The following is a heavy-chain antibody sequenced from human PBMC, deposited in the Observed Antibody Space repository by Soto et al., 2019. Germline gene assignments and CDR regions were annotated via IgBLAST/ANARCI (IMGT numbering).Heavy chain of an antibody. J-gene: IGHJ6*02. CDR2: INSDGSST. CDR1: GFTFSNYW. D-gene: IGHD5-18*01. V-gene: IGHV3-74*01. Sequence: EVQLVESGGGLVQPGGSLRLSCAAAGFTFSNYWMHWVRQAPGKGLVWVSRINSDGSSTFYADSVRGRFTISRDNAKNSVVLQMNSLRGEDTAVYYCARGIQPRYGMDVWGQGTTGTVSS. CDR3: ARGIQPRYGMDV.